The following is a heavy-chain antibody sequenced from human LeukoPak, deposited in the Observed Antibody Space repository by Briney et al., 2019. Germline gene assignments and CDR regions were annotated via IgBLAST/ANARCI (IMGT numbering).Heavy chain of an antibody. CDR2: TSVYNGNT. J-gene: IGHJ4*02. Sequence: ASVKVSCKTSGYTFTTYGITWVRQAPGQGLEWMGWTSVYNGNTDYAQKFQGRVTMTTDTSASTTYMGLRSLRSDDTAIYYCARVDSGRYYGHDYWGQGTLVTVTS. D-gene: IGHD1-26*01. CDR3: ARVDSGRYYGHDY. CDR1: GYTFTTYG. V-gene: IGHV1-18*01.